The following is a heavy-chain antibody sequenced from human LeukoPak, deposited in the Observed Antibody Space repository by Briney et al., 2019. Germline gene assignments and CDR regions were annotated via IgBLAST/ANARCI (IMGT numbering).Heavy chain of an antibody. CDR1: GFTFSSYW. CDR2: IKQDGSEK. Sequence: GGSLRLSCAASGFTFSSYWMSWVRQAPGKGLEWVANIKQDGSEKYYVDSVKGRFTISRDNAKNSLYLQMNSLRAEDTALYYCARQPAINYYYYMDVWGKGTTVTVSS. J-gene: IGHJ6*03. V-gene: IGHV3-7*03. D-gene: IGHD2-2*02. CDR3: ARQPAINYYYYMDV.